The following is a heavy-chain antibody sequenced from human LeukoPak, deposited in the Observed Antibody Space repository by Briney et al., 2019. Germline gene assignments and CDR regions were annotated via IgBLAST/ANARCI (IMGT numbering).Heavy chain of an antibody. D-gene: IGHD6-19*01. CDR3: ARYRAYSSGWYGDFDY. CDR1: GYTFTSYG. J-gene: IGHJ4*02. CDR2: ISAYNGNT. V-gene: IGHV1-18*01. Sequence: GASVKVSCKASGYTFTSYGISWVRQAPGQGLEWMGWISAYNGNTNYAQKLQGRVTTTTDTSTSTAYMELRSLRSDDTAVYYCARYRAYSSGWYGDFDYWGQGTLVTVSS.